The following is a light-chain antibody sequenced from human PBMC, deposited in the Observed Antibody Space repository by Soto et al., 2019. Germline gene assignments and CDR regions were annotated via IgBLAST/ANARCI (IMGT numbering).Light chain of an antibody. V-gene: IGKV3-11*01. CDR3: RQRNSWPIT. J-gene: IGKJ5*01. CDR1: QSVSSY. CDR2: DAS. Sequence: EIVLTQSPATLSLSPVERVTLSCRASQSVSSYLALYQQKPGQAPRLLIYDASNRATGIPARFSGSGSGTDFTLTINSLEPEDFAVYYCRQRNSWPITFGQGTRLEIK.